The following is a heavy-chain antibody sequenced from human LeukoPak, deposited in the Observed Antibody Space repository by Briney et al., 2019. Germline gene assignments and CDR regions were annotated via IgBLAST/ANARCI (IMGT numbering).Heavy chain of an antibody. V-gene: IGHV4-39*07. CDR3: ARAPERLGLDY. J-gene: IGHJ4*02. Sequence: SETLSLTCTVSGGSIRSSYYYWGWIRQPPGKGLEWIGSIYDSGSTYYNPSLKSRVTISVDRSKNQFSLKLSSVTAADTAVYYCARAPERLGLDYWGQGTLVTVSS. D-gene: IGHD1-14*01. CDR1: GGSIRSSYYY. CDR2: IYDSGST.